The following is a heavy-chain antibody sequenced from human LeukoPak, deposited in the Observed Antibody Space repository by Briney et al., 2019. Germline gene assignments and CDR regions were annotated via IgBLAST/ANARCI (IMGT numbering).Heavy chain of an antibody. Sequence: GSLSLSCAATGFTFDDYGMSWVRQPTGKGLEWIGEIYHSGGTNYNPSLKSRITISVDKSQNQFSLKVNSLTAADTAVYYCATNGYYCMDVWGKGTTVTVSS. D-gene: IGHD2-8*01. J-gene: IGHJ6*03. V-gene: IGHV4-4*02. CDR2: IYHSGGT. CDR3: ATNGYYCMDV. CDR1: GFTFDDYG.